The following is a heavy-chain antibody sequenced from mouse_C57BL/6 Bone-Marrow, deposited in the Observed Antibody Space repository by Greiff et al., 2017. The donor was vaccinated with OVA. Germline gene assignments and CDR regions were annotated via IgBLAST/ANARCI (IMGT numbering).Heavy chain of an antibody. CDR1: GYTFTSYW. V-gene: IGHV1-55*01. D-gene: IGHD1-1*01. Sequence: VKLQQPGAELVKPGASVKMSCKASGYTFTSYWITWVKQRPGQGLEWIGDIYPGSGRTNYNEKFKSKATLTLDTSASTAYMQLSSLTSEDSAVYYCARSGITTVEGDFAMDYWGQGTSVTVSS. CDR3: ARSGITTVEGDFAMDY. CDR2: IYPGSGRT. J-gene: IGHJ4*01.